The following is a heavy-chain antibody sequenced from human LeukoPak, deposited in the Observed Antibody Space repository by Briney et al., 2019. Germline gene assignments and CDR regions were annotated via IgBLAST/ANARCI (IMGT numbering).Heavy chain of an antibody. D-gene: IGHD6-19*01. CDR2: IRQDGREK. CDR1: PGISFSDYW. J-gene: IGHJ4*02. Sequence: GGSLRLSWAASPGISFSDYWMNWVRQAPGKGLEWVAIIRQDGREKLYLDSVKGRFTISRDNAKSSVYLQINSLRAEDTAVYYCVGGIGWQPDYWGQGTLVTVSS. V-gene: IGHV3-7*03. CDR3: VGGIGWQPDY.